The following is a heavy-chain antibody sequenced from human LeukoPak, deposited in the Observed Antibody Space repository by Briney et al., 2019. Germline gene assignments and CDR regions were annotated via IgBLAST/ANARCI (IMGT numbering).Heavy chain of an antibody. CDR3: AGHHPRNTVDF. Sequence: SETLSLTCTVSGGSISDYNWGWLRQPPGKTLEWIGYIHNSGTTNYNPSLQSRVTISLDTSKIQFSLKLSSVTAADTAVYYCAGHHPRNTVDFWGQGTLVTVSS. CDR2: IHNSGTT. D-gene: IGHD2-8*02. CDR1: GGSISDYN. J-gene: IGHJ4*02. V-gene: IGHV4-59*08.